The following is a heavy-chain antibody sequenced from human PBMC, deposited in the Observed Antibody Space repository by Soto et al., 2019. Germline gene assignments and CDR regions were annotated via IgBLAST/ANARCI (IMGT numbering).Heavy chain of an antibody. CDR3: AKETDYYDSSGYYPDAFDI. CDR1: GFTFNTYA. CDR2: ISGSGRST. D-gene: IGHD3-22*01. Sequence: GGSLRLSCSSSGFTFNTYAMNWARQSPGKGLEWVSSISGSGRSTYYADSVKGRFTISRDNSKNTLYLQMNSLRAEDTAVYYCAKETDYYDSSGYYPDAFDIWGQGTMVTVSS. J-gene: IGHJ3*02. V-gene: IGHV3-23*01.